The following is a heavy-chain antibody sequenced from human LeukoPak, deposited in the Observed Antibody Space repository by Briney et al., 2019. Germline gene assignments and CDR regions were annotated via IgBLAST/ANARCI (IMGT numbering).Heavy chain of an antibody. CDR1: GGSISSYY. J-gene: IGHJ6*03. CDR3: AREAYSGSYYYYYYMDV. V-gene: IGHV4-4*07. CDR2: IYTSGST. Sequence: SDTLSLTCTVSGGSISSYYWSWIRQPAGKGLEWIGRIYTSGSTNYNPSLKSRVTISVDTSKNQFSLKLSSVTAADTAVYYCAREAYSGSYYYYYYMDVWGKGTTVTISS. D-gene: IGHD1-26*01.